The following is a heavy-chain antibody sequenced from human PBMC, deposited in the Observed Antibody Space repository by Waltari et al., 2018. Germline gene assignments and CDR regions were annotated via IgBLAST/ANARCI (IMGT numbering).Heavy chain of an antibody. CDR1: GGSFSGYY. J-gene: IGHJ3*02. CDR3: ARLNERTLPDAFDI. Sequence: QVQLQQWGAGLLKPSETLSLTCAVYGGSFSGYYWSWIRQPPGKGLEWIGSIYHSGSTYYNPSLKSRVTISVDTSKNQFSLKLSSVTAADTAVYYCARLNERTLPDAFDIWGQGTMVTVSS. CDR2: IYHSGST. V-gene: IGHV4-34*01. D-gene: IGHD1-1*01.